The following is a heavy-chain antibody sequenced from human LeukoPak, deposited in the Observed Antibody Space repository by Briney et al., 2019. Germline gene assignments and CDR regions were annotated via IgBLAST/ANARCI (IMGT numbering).Heavy chain of an antibody. J-gene: IGHJ4*02. Sequence: SETLSLTCTVSGGSISSYYWSWIRQPPGKGLEWIGYIYYSGSTNYNPSLKSRVTISVDTSKNQFSLKLSSVTAADTAVYYYARGLSGSYYYWGQGTLVTVSS. V-gene: IGHV4-59*01. D-gene: IGHD3-10*01. CDR3: ARGLSGSYYY. CDR1: GGSISSYY. CDR2: IYYSGST.